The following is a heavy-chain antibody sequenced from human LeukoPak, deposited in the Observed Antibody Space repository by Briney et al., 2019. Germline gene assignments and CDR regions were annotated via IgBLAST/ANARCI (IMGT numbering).Heavy chain of an antibody. J-gene: IGHJ4*02. D-gene: IGHD2-2*01. CDR2: INPDASTK. CDR3: ARDRAFSTFDY. Sequence: GGSLRLSCAASEFTFTTSWMTWVRQAPGKWLEWLGNINPDASTKNYAAFMRGRFTFSRDNAKNTLYLHMSSLRAEDTAIYYCARDRAFSTFDYWGRGTLVTVSS. CDR1: EFTFTTSW. V-gene: IGHV3-7*01.